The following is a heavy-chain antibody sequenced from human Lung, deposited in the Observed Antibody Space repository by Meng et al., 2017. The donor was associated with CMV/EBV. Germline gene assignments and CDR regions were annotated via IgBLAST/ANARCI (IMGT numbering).Heavy chain of an antibody. CDR1: GGSFSSSSYS. CDR3: ARREGVAGNEPVLHDVFDI. J-gene: IGHJ3*02. D-gene: IGHD1-1*01. Sequence: SXPXCPXFPASGGSFSSSSYSGGWIRQPPGRGREWIGSIYYSGSTYYNPSIKSRVTITLDTSKIQFSLKLSSVTAADTAVYDCARREGVAGNEPVLHDVFDIWXQGTMVTVSS. V-gene: IGHV4-39*01. CDR2: IYYSGST.